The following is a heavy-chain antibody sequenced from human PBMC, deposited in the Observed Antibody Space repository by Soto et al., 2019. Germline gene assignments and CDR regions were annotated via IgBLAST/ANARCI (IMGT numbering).Heavy chain of an antibody. CDR3: ARRGEGGAPISNYYSYYGMDV. D-gene: IGHD1-26*01. CDR1: GGTFSSYA. Sequence: SVKVSCKASGGTFSSYAISWVRQAPGQGLEWMGGIIPIFGTANYAQKFQGRVTITADESTSTAYMELSSLRSEDTAVYYCARRGEGGAPISNYYSYYGMDVWGQGTTVTVSS. J-gene: IGHJ6*02. CDR2: IIPIFGTA. V-gene: IGHV1-69*13.